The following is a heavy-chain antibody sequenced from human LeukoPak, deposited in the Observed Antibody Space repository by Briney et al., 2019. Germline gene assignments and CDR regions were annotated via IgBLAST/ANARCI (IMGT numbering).Heavy chain of an antibody. CDR2: ISIGGSTR. Sequence: PGGSLRLSCAASGFTFSSFEMNWVRQAPGKGLEWVSYISIGGSTRYYADSVKGRFTISRDSAKNSLYLQMNSLRAEDTAVYYCAREGGWTFDYWGQGTLVTASS. CDR3: AREGGWTFDY. D-gene: IGHD2-15*01. J-gene: IGHJ4*02. CDR1: GFTFSSFE. V-gene: IGHV3-48*03.